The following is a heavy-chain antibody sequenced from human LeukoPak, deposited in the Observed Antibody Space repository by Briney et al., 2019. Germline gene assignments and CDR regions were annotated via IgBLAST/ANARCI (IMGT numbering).Heavy chain of an antibody. CDR2: IIPILGIA. V-gene: IGHV1-69*02. CDR1: GGTFISYT. CDR3: ARGYCSSTSCYLYWFDP. Sequence: ASXKVSCKASGGTFISYTISWVGQAPGQGREWRGRIIPILGIANYAQKFQGRGTITADKSTRKEYMELSSLRSEDTAVYYCARGYCSSTSCYLYWFDPWGLGTLVTVSS. D-gene: IGHD2-2*01. J-gene: IGHJ5*02.